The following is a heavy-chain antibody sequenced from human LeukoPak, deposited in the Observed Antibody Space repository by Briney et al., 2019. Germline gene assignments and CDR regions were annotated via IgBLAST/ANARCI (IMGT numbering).Heavy chain of an antibody. J-gene: IGHJ4*02. CDR2: ISYDGSNK. CDR1: GFTFSSYG. D-gene: IGHD6-13*01. Sequence: GRSLRLSCAASGFTFSSYGMHWVRQAPGKGLEWVAVISYDGSNKYYADSVKGRFTISRDNSKNTLYLQMNSLRAEDTAVYYCAKGSTYSSSWFDYWGQGTLVTVSS. V-gene: IGHV3-30*18. CDR3: AKGSTYSSSWFDY.